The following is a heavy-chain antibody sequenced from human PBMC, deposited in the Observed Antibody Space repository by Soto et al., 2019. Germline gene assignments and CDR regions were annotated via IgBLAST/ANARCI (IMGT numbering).Heavy chain of an antibody. J-gene: IGHJ5*02. D-gene: IGHD4-17*01. CDR1: GGTFSSYA. Sequence: QVQLVQSGAEVKKPGSSVKVSCKASGGTFSSYAISWVRQAPGQGLEWMGGIIPIFGTANYAQKFQGRVTITADESTSTAYMELSSLRSEDTAVYYCAGGSTATVVTPEEKFDPWGQGTLVTVSS. CDR3: AGGSTATVVTPEEKFDP. CDR2: IIPIFGTA. V-gene: IGHV1-69*01.